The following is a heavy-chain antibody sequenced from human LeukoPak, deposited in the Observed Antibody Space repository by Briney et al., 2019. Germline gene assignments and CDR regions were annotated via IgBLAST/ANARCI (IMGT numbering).Heavy chain of an antibody. CDR2: INGYGSST. J-gene: IGHJ4*02. CDR1: GFTFDDYG. D-gene: IGHD5-18*01. CDR3: ARDAPGNTALDY. Sequence: PGRSLRLSCAASGFTFDDYGMSWVRQAPGKGLVWVSRINGYGSSTDFADSVKGRFTISRDNAKNTLYLQMNSLRAEDTAVYYCARDAPGNTALDYWGQGTLVTVSS. V-gene: IGHV3-20*04.